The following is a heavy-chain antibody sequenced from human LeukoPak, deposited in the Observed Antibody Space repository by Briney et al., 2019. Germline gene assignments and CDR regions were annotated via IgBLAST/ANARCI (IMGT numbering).Heavy chain of an antibody. J-gene: IGHJ6*02. V-gene: IGHV1-69*13. Sequence: GASVKVSCKASGGIFRSYAISWVRQAPGQGLEWMGGIIPIFGTANYAQKFQGRVTITADESTSTAYMELSSLRSEDTAVYYCARAQVFDLAHFGYYYYGMDVWGQGTTVTVSS. CDR3: ARAQVFDLAHFGYYYYGMDV. CDR1: GGIFRSYA. D-gene: IGHD3-9*01. CDR2: IIPIFGTA.